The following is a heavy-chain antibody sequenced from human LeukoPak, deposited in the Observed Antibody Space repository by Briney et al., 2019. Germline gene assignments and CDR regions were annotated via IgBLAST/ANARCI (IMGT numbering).Heavy chain of an antibody. CDR1: GGSISSYY. J-gene: IGHJ3*02. D-gene: IGHD3-22*01. CDR3: ARDRKYYYDSSGYALRAFDI. CDR2: IYYSGST. V-gene: IGHV4-59*01. Sequence: SETLSLTCTVSGGSISSYYWSWIRQPPGKGLEWIGYIYYSGSTNYNPSLKSRVTISVDTSKNQFSLKLSSVTAADTAVYYCARDRKYYYDSSGYALRAFDIWGQGTMVTVSS.